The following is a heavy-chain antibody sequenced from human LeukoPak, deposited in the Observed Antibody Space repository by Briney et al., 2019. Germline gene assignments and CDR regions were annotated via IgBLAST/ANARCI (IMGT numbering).Heavy chain of an antibody. CDR2: IWYDGSNT. CDR3: ARGFLDFDS. D-gene: IGHD3-3*01. CDR1: GXTFSSFG. V-gene: IGHV3-33*01. J-gene: IGHJ4*02. Sequence: GGSLRLSCVASGXTFSSFGMHWVRQAPGKGLEWVALIWYDGSNTYYADSVKGRFTISSDDSKNTVYLQMNSLRVEDTALYYCARGFLDFDSWGQGTLVIVSS.